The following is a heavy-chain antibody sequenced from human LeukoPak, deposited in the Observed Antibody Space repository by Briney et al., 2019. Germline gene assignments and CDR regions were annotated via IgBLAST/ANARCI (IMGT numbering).Heavy chain of an antibody. V-gene: IGHV4-39*07. CDR2: IYYSGST. CDR3: ASPQTLGANDAFDI. Sequence: SETLSLTCTVSGGSIGSSSYYWGWIRQPPGTGLEWIGSIYYSGSTYYNPSLKSRVTISVDTSKNQFSLKLSSVTAADTAVYYCASPQTLGANDAFDIWGQGTMVTVSS. J-gene: IGHJ3*02. D-gene: IGHD1-26*01. CDR1: GGSIGSSSYY.